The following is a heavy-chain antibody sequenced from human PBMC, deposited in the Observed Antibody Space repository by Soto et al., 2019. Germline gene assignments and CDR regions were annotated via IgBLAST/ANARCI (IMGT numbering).Heavy chain of an antibody. Sequence: SETLSLTCTVSGGSISSYYWSWIRQPPGKGLEWIGYIYYSGSTNYNPSLKSRVTISVDTSKNQFSLKLSSVTAADTAVYYCARDSGDILTGYYHDYWGQGTLVTVSS. D-gene: IGHD3-9*01. CDR2: IYYSGST. CDR1: GGSISSYY. CDR3: ARDSGDILTGYYHDY. J-gene: IGHJ4*02. V-gene: IGHV4-59*01.